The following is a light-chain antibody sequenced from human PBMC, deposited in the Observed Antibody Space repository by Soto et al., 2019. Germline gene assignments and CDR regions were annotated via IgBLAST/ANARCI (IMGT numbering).Light chain of an antibody. V-gene: IGKV1-5*01. CDR2: GAS. CDR3: QQYNSFSRT. CDR1: QTIRTR. J-gene: IGKJ1*01. Sequence: DIQMTQSPSPLSASVGDRVIITCRASQTIRTRLAWYQQKPGKAPRLLIYGASTLDSRVPSRFSGGGSGTDFTLTISSQQPDDFATYYCQQYNSFSRTFGQGTKVDIK.